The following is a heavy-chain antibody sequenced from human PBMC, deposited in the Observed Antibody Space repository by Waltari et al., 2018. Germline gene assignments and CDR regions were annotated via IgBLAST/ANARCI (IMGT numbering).Heavy chain of an antibody. J-gene: IGHJ6*02. V-gene: IGHV4-59*01. Sequence: QVQLQESGPGLVKPSETLAHTCTVSGASMSRYYWNWIRQAPGKGLEWIGYVFYTGKTLYNPSLKSRVTILVDTSKNQFSLELNSVTAADTAVYFCARLRREYLYEGLDVWGQGTAVSVSS. CDR1: GASMSRYY. CDR2: VFYTGKT. D-gene: IGHD2-2*02. CDR3: ARLRREYLYEGLDV.